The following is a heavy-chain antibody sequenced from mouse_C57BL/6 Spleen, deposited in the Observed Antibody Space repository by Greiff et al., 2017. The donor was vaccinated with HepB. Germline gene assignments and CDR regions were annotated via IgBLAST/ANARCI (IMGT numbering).Heavy chain of an antibody. CDR3: ARLPFITTVVEGLFAY. CDR2: INPNNGGT. V-gene: IGHV1-26*01. Sequence: EVQLQQSGPELVKPGASVKISCKASGYTFTDYYMNWVKQSHGKSLEWIGDINPNNGGTSYNQKFKGKATLTVDKSSSTAYMELRSLTSEDSAVYYCARLPFITTVVEGLFAYWGQGTLVTVSA. CDR1: GYTFTDYY. J-gene: IGHJ3*01. D-gene: IGHD1-1*01.